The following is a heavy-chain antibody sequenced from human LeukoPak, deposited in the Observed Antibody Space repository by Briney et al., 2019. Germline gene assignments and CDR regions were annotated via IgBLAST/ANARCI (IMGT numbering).Heavy chain of an antibody. J-gene: IGHJ3*02. Sequence: PGGSLRLSCAASGFTFSSYWMSWVRQAPGKVLELVANIKQDGSEKYYVDSVKGRFAISRDNAKNSLYLQMNSLRAEDTAVYYCARDSRVIAFDIWGQGTMVTVSS. CDR1: GFTFSSYW. V-gene: IGHV3-7*01. D-gene: IGHD2/OR15-2a*01. CDR3: ARDSRVIAFDI. CDR2: IKQDGSEK.